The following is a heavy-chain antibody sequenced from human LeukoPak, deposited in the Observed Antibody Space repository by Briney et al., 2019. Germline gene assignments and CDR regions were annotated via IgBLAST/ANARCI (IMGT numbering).Heavy chain of an antibody. V-gene: IGHV4-39*01. CDR2: IYYSGNT. J-gene: IGHJ3*02. CDR3: ARPFNTGDVDAFDI. CDR1: GGSISRSNYY. D-gene: IGHD7-27*01. Sequence: SETLSLTCNVFGGSISRSNYYRGWIRQPPGKGLEWLGNIYYSGNTHYNPSLKSRVTISIDTSKNQFSLKLSSVTAADTAVYYCARPFNTGDVDAFDIWGQGTMVTVSS.